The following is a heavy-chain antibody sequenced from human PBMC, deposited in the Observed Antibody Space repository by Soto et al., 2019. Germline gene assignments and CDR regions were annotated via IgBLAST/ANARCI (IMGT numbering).Heavy chain of an antibody. CDR3: ARDLGGWPDD. V-gene: IGHV1-2*06. J-gene: IGHJ4*02. CDR1: GYIFTDYY. Sequence: GASVKVSCKASGYIFTDYYMHWVRQAPGQELGWMGRINPNSGGTNYAQKFQGRVTMTRDTSASTAYMELSSLRSEDTAVYDCARDLGGWPDDWGQGTLVTVSS. D-gene: IGHD2-15*01. CDR2: INPNSGGT.